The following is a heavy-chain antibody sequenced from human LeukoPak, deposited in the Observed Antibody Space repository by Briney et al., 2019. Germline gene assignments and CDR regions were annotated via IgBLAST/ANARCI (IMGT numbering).Heavy chain of an antibody. CDR2: VYYSGST. CDR3: ARGVVPAAMDGLGY. D-gene: IGHD2-2*01. V-gene: IGHV4-59*12. Sequence: SETLSLTCTVSGGSISPYYWSWIRQPPGKGLEWIGYVYYSGSTNYNPSLKSRVTISVDTSKNQFSLKLRSVTAADTAVYYCARGVVPAAMDGLGYWGQGTLVTVSS. CDR1: GGSISPYY. J-gene: IGHJ4*02.